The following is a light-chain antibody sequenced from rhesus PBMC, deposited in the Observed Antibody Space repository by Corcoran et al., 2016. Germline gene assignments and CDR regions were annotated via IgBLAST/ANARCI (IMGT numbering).Light chain of an antibody. CDR1: QGISTY. CDR2: AAS. J-gene: IGKJ4*01. CDR3: LQYNSDPPT. Sequence: DIQMTQSPSSLSASVGDRVTITCRASQGISTYLNWYQQKPGKAPKRLIYAASSLESGVPSRFSGSGSGTGFTLTISSLQPEDFATYFCLQYNSDPPTFGGGTKVEIK. V-gene: IGKV1-43*02.